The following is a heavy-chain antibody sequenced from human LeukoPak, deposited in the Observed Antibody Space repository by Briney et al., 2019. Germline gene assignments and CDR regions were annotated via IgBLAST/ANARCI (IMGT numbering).Heavy chain of an antibody. D-gene: IGHD3-3*01. J-gene: IGHJ4*02. CDR3: ARGRQRFLEWLPPSPHDY. V-gene: IGHV4-34*01. CDR1: GGSFSGYY. CDR2: INHSRST. Sequence: SETLSLTCAVYGGSFSGYYWSWIRQPPGKGPEWIGEINHSRSTNYNPSLKCRVTISVDTSKNQFYLKLSSVTAADTAVYYCARGRQRFLEWLPPSPHDYWGQGTLVTVSS.